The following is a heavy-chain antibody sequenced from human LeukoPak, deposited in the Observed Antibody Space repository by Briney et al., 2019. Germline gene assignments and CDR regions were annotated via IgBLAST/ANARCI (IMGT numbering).Heavy chain of an antibody. J-gene: IGHJ4*02. CDR1: GGSISSGGYY. V-gene: IGHV4-31*03. CDR2: IYYSGST. D-gene: IGHD1-20*01. CDR3: ARDVTGTPYYFDY. Sequence: PSQTLSLTCTVSGGSISSGGYYWSWIRQHPGKGLEWIGYIYYSGSTYYNPSLKSRVTISVDTSKNQFSLQLNSVTPDDTTVYYCARDVTGTPYYFDYWGQGTLVTVSS.